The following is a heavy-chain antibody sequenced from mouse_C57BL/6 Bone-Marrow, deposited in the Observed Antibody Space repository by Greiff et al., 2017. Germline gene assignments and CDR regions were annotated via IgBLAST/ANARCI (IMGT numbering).Heavy chain of an antibody. Sequence: EVKLLESGGGLVQPGGSMKLSCVASGFTFSNYWMNWVRQSPEKGLEWVAQIRVKSDNYATHYAKSVKGRVTISRDDYKSSVYLQMNNLRAEDTGIYYCTGGLYFEVRGTGTTVTVAS. CDR2: IRVKSDNYAT. V-gene: IGHV6-3*01. CDR3: TGGLYFEV. J-gene: IGHJ1*03. CDR1: GFTFSNYW.